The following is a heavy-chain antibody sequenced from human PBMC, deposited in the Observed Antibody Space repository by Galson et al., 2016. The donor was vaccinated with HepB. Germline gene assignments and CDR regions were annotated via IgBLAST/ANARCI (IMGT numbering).Heavy chain of an antibody. CDR2: IYHSGNT. CDR3: ATAVGGDRNLAF. J-gene: IGHJ4*02. D-gene: IGHD2-21*02. V-gene: IGHV4-4*02. Sequence: WTWVRQPPGKGLEWIGEIYHSGNTNYNPSLESRLTISVDNSKNQFSLKLDSVTAADTAVYYCATAVGGDRNLAFWGQGALVIVSS.